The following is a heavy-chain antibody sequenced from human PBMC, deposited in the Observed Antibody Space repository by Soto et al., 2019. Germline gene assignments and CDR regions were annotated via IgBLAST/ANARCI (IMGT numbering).Heavy chain of an antibody. J-gene: IGHJ3*01. CDR1: GGSFSGYY. D-gene: IGHD4-17*01. Sequence: PSETLSLTCAGYGGSFSGYYWSWIRQTPGKGLEWLGEINHRGSTNYNPSLKSRVTISVDTSRTQFSLKLASVTAADTAVYYCARLQYTVVTAIDVWGQGTMVTISS. CDR2: INHRGST. V-gene: IGHV4-34*01. CDR3: ARLQYTVVTAIDV.